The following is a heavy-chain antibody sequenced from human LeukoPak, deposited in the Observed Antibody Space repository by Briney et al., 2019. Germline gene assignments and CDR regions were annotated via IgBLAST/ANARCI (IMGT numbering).Heavy chain of an antibody. Sequence: SSETLSLTCTVSGGSISSSSYYWGWIRQPPGKGLEWIGSIYYSGSTYYNPSLKSRVTISVDTSKNQFSLKLSSVTAADTAVYYCARNTRYDILTGYYTNYNWFDPWGQGTLVTVSS. CDR2: IYYSGST. J-gene: IGHJ5*02. CDR1: GGSISSSSYY. CDR3: ARNTRYDILTGYYTNYNWFDP. V-gene: IGHV4-39*07. D-gene: IGHD3-9*01.